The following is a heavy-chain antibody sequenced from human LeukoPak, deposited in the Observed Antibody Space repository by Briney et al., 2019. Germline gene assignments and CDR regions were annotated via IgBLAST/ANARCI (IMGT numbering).Heavy chain of an antibody. CDR3: ARAYYYDSSGYYFDY. CDR1: GCTFTSYG. D-gene: IGHD3-22*01. Sequence: ASVKVSCKASGCTFTSYGISWVRQAPGQGLEWMGWISAYNGNTNYAQKLQGRVTMTTDTSTSTAYMELRSLRSDDTAVYYCARAYYYDSSGYYFDYWGQGTLVTVSS. CDR2: ISAYNGNT. V-gene: IGHV1-18*01. J-gene: IGHJ4*02.